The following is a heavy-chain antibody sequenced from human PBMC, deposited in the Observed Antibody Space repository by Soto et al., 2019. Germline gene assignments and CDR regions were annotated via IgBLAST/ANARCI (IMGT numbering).Heavy chain of an antibody. V-gene: IGHV4-31*03. CDR1: GGSISSGGYY. J-gene: IGHJ6*02. Sequence: QVQLQESGPGLVKPSQTLSLTCTVSGGSISSGGYYWSWIRQHPRKGLEWIGYIYYSGSTYYNPSLKSRVTISVDTSKNQFSLKLSSVTAADTAVYYCAREGYGDYYDRIKFYYYYGMDVWGQGTTVTVSS. CDR3: AREGYGDYYDRIKFYYYYGMDV. CDR2: IYYSGST. D-gene: IGHD4-17*01.